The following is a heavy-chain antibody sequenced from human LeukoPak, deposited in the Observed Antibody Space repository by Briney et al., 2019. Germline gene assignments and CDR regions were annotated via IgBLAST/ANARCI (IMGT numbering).Heavy chain of an antibody. CDR2: IKQDGSEK. Sequence: SGGSLRLSCAASEFTFSSYWMSWVRQAPGKGLEWVANIKQDGSEKYYVDSVKGRFTISRDNAKNSLYLQMNSLRAEDTALYYCAGGATYYYYGMDVWGQGTTVTVSS. CDR1: EFTFSSYW. CDR3: AGGATYYYYGMDV. V-gene: IGHV3-7*03. J-gene: IGHJ6*02. D-gene: IGHD1-26*01.